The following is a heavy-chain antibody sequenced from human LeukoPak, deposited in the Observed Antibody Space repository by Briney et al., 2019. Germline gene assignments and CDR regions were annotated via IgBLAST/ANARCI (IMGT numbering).Heavy chain of an antibody. J-gene: IGHJ3*02. D-gene: IGHD2-21*02. V-gene: IGHV3-53*01. CDR2: IYGGGST. Sequence: PGGSLRLSCAASGLTVSKNYMTWVRQAPGKGLEWVSVIYGGGSTYYADSVKGRFTISGDNSKNTLFLQMNSLRAEDTAIYYCAGLPVVTAVTGAFHIWGQGTMVTVSS. CDR3: AGLPVVTAVTGAFHI. CDR1: GLTVSKNY.